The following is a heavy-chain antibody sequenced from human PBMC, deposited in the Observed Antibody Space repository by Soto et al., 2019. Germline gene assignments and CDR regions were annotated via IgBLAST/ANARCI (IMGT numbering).Heavy chain of an antibody. CDR1: GFIFSDYA. J-gene: IGHJ5*02. D-gene: IGHD6-13*01. V-gene: IGHV3-30-3*01. Sequence: QVHLVESGGGVVQPGRSLRLSCAASGFIFSDYAIHWVRQAPGKGLECVAVISHNGANKHHADSVKGRFTISRDNSINTVYLQKNSLRLQDTATYYCARCADSISWYGGYIDPWGQGILVTVSS. CDR2: ISHNGANK. CDR3: ARCADSISWYGGYIDP.